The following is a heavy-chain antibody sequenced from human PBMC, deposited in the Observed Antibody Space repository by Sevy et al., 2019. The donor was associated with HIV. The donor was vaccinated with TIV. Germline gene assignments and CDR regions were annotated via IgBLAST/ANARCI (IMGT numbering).Heavy chain of an antibody. V-gene: IGHV4-59*01. D-gene: IGHD7-27*01. CDR1: GDSISSFY. CDR2: SYYSRST. J-gene: IGHJ6*02. CDR3: ARASGEYYYGLDV. Sequence: SETLSLTCTVSGDSISSFYRTWIRQPPGKGLEWIGYSYYSRSTNCNPSLRSRVTISIDTSKNQFSLKLSSVTAADTAVYYCARASGEYYYGLDVWGQGTTVTVSS.